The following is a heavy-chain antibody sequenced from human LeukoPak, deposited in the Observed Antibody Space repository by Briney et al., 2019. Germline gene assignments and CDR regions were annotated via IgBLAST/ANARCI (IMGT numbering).Heavy chain of an antibody. D-gene: IGHD3-16*02. J-gene: IGHJ4*02. V-gene: IGHV3-20*04. CDR3: AKGDYVWGSYRPHPPDY. Sequence: GGSLRLSCAASGFTFSNAWMSWVRQAPGKGLEWVSGINWNGGSTGYADSVKGRFTISRDNAKNSLYLQMNSLRAEDTALYYCAKGDYVWGSYRPHPPDYWGQGTLVTVSS. CDR2: INWNGGST. CDR1: GFTFSNAW.